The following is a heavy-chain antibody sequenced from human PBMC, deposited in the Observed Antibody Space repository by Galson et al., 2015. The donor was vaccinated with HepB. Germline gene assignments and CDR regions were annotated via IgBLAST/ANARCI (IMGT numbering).Heavy chain of an antibody. D-gene: IGHD3-22*01. J-gene: IGHJ3*02. CDR1: GFAFTSYA. CDR3: ARARPYYYDSSGYVGGAFDI. Sequence: SLRLSCAASGFAFTSYAMHWVRQAPGKGLEWVAVISYDGSNKYYADSVKGRFTISRDNSKNTLYLQMNSLRAEETAVYYCARARPYYYDSSGYVGGAFDIWGQGTMVTVSS. V-gene: IGHV3-30-3*01. CDR2: ISYDGSNK.